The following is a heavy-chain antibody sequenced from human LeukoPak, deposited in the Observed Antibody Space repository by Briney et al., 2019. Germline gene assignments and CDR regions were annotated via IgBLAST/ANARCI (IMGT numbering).Heavy chain of an antibody. CDR1: GFTFSSYA. J-gene: IGHJ4*02. CDR3: AVYRSGGCYSGLV. CDR2: ITGASGTT. Sequence: SGGSLRLSCADSGFTFSSYAMTWVRQTPGKGLEWVSTITGASGTTYYADSVKGLFTISRDNSKNTLFLQMNALRAEDTAVYYCAVYRSGGCYSGLVWGQGTLVTVSS. V-gene: IGHV3-23*01. D-gene: IGHD2-15*01.